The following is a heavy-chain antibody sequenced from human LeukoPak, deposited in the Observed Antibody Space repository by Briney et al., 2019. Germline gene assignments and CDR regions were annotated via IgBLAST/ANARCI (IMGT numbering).Heavy chain of an antibody. CDR2: IYHSGST. V-gene: IGHV4-4*02. Sequence: SETLSLTCVVSSGSISSYNWWSWVRQPPGKGLEWIGEIYHSGSTNYNPSLKSRVTISLDKSKNQFSLKLSSVTAADTAVYYCATTAAAGTRLAWFDPWGQGTLVTVSS. J-gene: IGHJ5*02. D-gene: IGHD6-13*01. CDR3: ATTAAAGTRLAWFDP. CDR1: SGSISSYNW.